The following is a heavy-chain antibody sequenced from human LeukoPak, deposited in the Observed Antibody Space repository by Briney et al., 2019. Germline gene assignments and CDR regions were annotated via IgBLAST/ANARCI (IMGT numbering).Heavy chain of an antibody. V-gene: IGHV4-38-2*02. J-gene: IGHJ4*02. CDR3: ARDPGGWSGYDGGDY. CDR1: GYSISSGYY. D-gene: IGHD5-12*01. Sequence: PSETLSLTCTVSGYSISSGYYWGWIRQPPGKGLEWIGTISYSGSTYYNPSLKSRVTISVDTSKNQFSLKLSSVTAADTAVYYCARDPGGWSGYDGGDYWGQGTLVTVSS. CDR2: ISYSGST.